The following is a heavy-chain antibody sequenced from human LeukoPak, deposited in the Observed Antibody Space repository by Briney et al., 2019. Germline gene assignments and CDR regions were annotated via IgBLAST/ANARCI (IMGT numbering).Heavy chain of an antibody. CDR1: GYTFTSYA. J-gene: IGHJ3*02. V-gene: IGHV1-3*01. CDR3: ARGQRMITFGGVIADAFDI. Sequence: GASVKVSCKASGYTFTSYAMHWVRQAPGQRLELMGRINAGNGNTKYSQKFQGRVTITRDTSASTAYMELSSLRSEDTAVYYCARGQRMITFGGVIADAFDIWGQGTMVTVSS. D-gene: IGHD3-16*02. CDR2: INAGNGNT.